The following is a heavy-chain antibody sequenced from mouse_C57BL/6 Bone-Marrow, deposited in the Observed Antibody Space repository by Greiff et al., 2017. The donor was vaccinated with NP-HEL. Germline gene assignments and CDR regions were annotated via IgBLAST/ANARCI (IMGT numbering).Heavy chain of an antibody. D-gene: IGHD2-1*01. V-gene: IGHV10-1*01. CDR2: IRSKSNNYAT. Sequence: EVQRVESGGGLVQPKGSLKLSCAASGFSFNTYAMNWVRQAPGKGLEWVARIRSKSNNYATYYADSVKDRFTISRDDSESMLYLQMNNLKTEDTAMYYCVRQSYGNSYAMDYWGQGTSVTVSS. J-gene: IGHJ4*01. CDR1: GFSFNTYA. CDR3: VRQSYGNSYAMDY.